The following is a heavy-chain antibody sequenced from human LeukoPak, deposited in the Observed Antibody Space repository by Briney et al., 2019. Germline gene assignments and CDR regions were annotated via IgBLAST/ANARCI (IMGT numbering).Heavy chain of an antibody. V-gene: IGHV1-69*13. CDR3: ARGPMYYDFWSGYYRGYYYYYYMDV. CDR2: IIPIFGTA. CDR1: GGTFSSYA. Sequence: ASVKVSCKASGGTFSSYAISWVRQAPGQGLEWMGGIIPIFGTANYAQKFQGRVTITANESTSTAYMELSSLRSEDTAVYYCARGPMYYDFWSGYYRGYYYYYYMDVWGKGTTVTVSS. J-gene: IGHJ6*03. D-gene: IGHD3-3*01.